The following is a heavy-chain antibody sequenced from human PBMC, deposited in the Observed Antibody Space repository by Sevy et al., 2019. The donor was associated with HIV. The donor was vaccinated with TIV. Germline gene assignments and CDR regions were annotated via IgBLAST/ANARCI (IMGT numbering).Heavy chain of an antibody. CDR3: ARAFPNSSPFLPFDP. CDR1: GGSISSGSYY. CDR2: IYTSGST. V-gene: IGHV4-61*02. Sequence: SETLSLTCTVSGGSISSGSYYWSWIRQPAGKGLEWIGRIYTSGSTNYNPSLKSRVTISVDTSKNQFSLKLSSVTPADTAVYYCARAFPNSSPFLPFDPWGQGTLVTVSS. J-gene: IGHJ5*02. D-gene: IGHD1-1*01.